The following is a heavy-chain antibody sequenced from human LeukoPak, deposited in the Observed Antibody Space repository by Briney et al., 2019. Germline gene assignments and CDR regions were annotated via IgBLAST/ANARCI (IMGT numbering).Heavy chain of an antibody. D-gene: IGHD6-6*01. Sequence: PGGSLRLSCAASGFTFTDYYMSWIRQAPGKGLECISYITVGGGVTYYADSMKGRFTVSRDSAKNSQSLHMDSLRVEDTAVYYCARGIGSSSILDFWGQGTLVTVSS. J-gene: IGHJ4*02. CDR2: ITVGGGVT. V-gene: IGHV3-11*01. CDR3: ARGIGSSSILDF. CDR1: GFTFTDYY.